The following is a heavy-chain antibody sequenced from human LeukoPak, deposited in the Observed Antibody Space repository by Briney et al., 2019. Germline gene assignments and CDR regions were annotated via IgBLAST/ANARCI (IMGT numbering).Heavy chain of an antibody. J-gene: IGHJ4*02. CDR1: GFTFDDYG. CDR3: ARGYSGYFYY. D-gene: IGHD5-12*01. V-gene: IGHV3-20*04. CDR2: INWNGGST. Sequence: PGGSLRLSCAASGFTFDDYGMNWVRQAPGKGLEWVSGINWNGGSTGYADSVKGRFTISRDNAKNTLYLQMNSLRAEDTAVYYCARGYSGYFYYWGQGTLVTVSS.